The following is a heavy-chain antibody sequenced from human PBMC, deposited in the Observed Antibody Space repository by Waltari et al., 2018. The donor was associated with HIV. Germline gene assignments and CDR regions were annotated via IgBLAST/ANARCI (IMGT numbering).Heavy chain of an antibody. J-gene: IGHJ6*02. CDR1: GFIFPDYW. V-gene: IGHV3-7*01. D-gene: IGHD1-26*01. Sequence: VQLMESGGGLVQSGGPLLLSCAASGFIFPDYWMSWVRQTPGKGLEWVAYIKDDGSEKYYMGSVKGRFTISRDNAKNSMFLQMNSLSAEDTAVYYCARIGTFPHNYAIDFWGQGTTVTVSS. CDR2: IKDDGSEK. CDR3: ARIGTFPHNYAIDF.